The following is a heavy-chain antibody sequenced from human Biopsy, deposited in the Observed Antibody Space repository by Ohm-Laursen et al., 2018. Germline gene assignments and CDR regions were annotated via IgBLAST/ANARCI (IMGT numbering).Heavy chain of an antibody. D-gene: IGHD2/OR15-2a*01. CDR1: GYTFTSYD. Sequence: ASVKVSCKASGYTFTSYDISWVRQAPGQGLEWMGWISPYNDKTSYPPKLQDRVTMTADTSTNTAHMELRSLRSNDTAVYYCARVFCTSTTCYGLLDNWGQGAVVTVSS. J-gene: IGHJ4*02. CDR3: ARVFCTSTTCYGLLDN. V-gene: IGHV1-18*01. CDR2: ISPYNDKT.